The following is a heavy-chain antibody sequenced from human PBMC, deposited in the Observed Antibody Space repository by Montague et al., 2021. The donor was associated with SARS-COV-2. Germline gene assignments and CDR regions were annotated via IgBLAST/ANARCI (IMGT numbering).Heavy chain of an antibody. Sequence: SETLSLTCTVSGDSINNYYWSWIRQSPGKGLEYIGHIYYSGGANYYPSRGTNYNPSFESRVAISLDTSKNQFSLNLSPVTTADTAVYYCARGSGYSGYALASWGQGTLVTVSS. CDR3: ARGSGYSGYALAS. CDR1: GDSINNYY. D-gene: IGHD5-12*01. CDR2: IYYSGGANYYPSRGT. V-gene: IGHV4-59*01. J-gene: IGHJ4*02.